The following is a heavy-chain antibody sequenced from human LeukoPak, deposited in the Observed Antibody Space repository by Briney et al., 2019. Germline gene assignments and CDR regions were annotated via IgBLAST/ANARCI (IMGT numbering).Heavy chain of an antibody. CDR1: GGSISSGGYY. V-gene: IGHV4-31*03. CDR3: ARSGTVTTWNY. Sequence: SETLSLTCTVSGGSISSGGYYWSWIRQHPGKGLEWIGCIYYSGTTYYHPSLTNRVAISVDTSKNQFSLKLSSVTAADTAVYYCARSGTVTTWNYWGQGTLVTVSS. D-gene: IGHD4-17*01. J-gene: IGHJ4*02. CDR2: IYYSGTT.